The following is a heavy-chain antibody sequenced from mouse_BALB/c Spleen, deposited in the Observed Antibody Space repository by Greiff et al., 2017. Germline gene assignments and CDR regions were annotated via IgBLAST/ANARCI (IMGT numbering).Heavy chain of an antibody. D-gene: IGHD2-14*01. CDR3: VRLYRYDEYYFDY. CDR1: GFTFNTYA. J-gene: IGHJ2*01. CDR2: IRSKSNNYAT. Sequence: EVQGVESGGGLVQPKGSLKLSCAASGFTFNTYAMNWVRQAPGKGLEWVARIRSKSNNYATYYADSVKDRFTISRDDSQSMLYLQMNNLKTEDTAMYYCVRLYRYDEYYFDYWGQGTTLTVSS. V-gene: IGHV10-1*02.